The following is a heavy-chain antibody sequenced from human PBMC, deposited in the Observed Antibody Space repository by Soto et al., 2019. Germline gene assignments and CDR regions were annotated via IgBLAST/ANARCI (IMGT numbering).Heavy chain of an antibody. Sequence: SESLSLTCTVSGCSISSSSYYWSWIRQHPGKGLEWIGYIYYSGSTYYNPSLKSRVTISVDTSKNQFSLKLSSVTAADTAVYYCARDQVDGIRTSCYYCSDPWGKGTLVTVS. V-gene: IGHV4-31*03. J-gene: IGHJ5*02. D-gene: IGHD2-2*01. CDR1: GCSISSSSYY. CDR3: ARDQVDGIRTSCYYCSDP. CDR2: IYYSGST.